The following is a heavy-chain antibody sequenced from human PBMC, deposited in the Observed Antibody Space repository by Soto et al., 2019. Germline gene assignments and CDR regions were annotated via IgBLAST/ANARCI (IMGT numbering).Heavy chain of an antibody. V-gene: IGHV3-30*18. CDR1: GFTFSSYG. CDR3: AKGLVYYDFWSGYGLNV. J-gene: IGHJ6*02. D-gene: IGHD3-3*01. Sequence: QVQLVESGGGVVQPGRSLRLSCAASGFTFSSYGMHWVRQAPGKGLEWVAVISYDGSNKYYADSVKGRFTISRDNSKNTLYLQMNSLRAEDTAVYYCAKGLVYYDFWSGYGLNVWGQGTTVTVSS. CDR2: ISYDGSNK.